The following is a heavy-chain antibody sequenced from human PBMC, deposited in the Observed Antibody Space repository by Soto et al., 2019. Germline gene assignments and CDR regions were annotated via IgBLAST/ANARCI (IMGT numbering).Heavy chain of an antibody. CDR3: GRWYSSAFDI. Sequence: PSETLSLTCAVCGGSISSYCCSWSLNRKRPGKGLEWIGYIYYSGGTHFHPSLKSRVTISVDTSKNQFSLKLSSVTAADTAGEYCGRWYSSAFDIWGEGTXVS. CDR2: IYYSGGT. J-gene: IGHJ3*02. D-gene: IGHD6-13*01. V-gene: IGHV4-30-4*07. CDR1: GGSISSYCCS.